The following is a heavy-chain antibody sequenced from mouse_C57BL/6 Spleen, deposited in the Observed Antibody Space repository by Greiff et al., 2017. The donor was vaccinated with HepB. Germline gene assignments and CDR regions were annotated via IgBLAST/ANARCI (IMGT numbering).Heavy chain of an antibody. J-gene: IGHJ2*01. CDR3: ARQGNYYFDY. CDR1: GFTFSSYT. Sequence: EVKLEESGGGLVKPGGSLKLSCAASGFTFSSYTMSWVRQTPEKRLEWVATISGGGGNTYYPDSVKGRFTISRDNAKNTLYLQMSSLRSEDTALYYCARQGNYYFDYWGQGTTLTVSS. D-gene: IGHD2-1*01. CDR2: ISGGGGNT. V-gene: IGHV5-9*01.